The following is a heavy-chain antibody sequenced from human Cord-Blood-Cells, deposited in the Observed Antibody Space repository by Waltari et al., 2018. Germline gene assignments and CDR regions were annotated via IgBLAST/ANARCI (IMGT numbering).Heavy chain of an antibody. CDR1: GYSLTGYY. Sequence: PLVQSGAEAEKPGTSVKVACKASGYSLTGYYLHWGRQPPGQGLAWIGGFMPNSDETNGAETVQGRVTMTRYPSSITAYMELSRLRSDVTVVYCCVREGSSWYGRLFDSCGQATLVTVST. D-gene: IGHD6-13*01. CDR3: VREGSSWYGRLFDS. V-gene: IGHV1-2*05. CDR2: FMPNSDET. J-gene: IGHJ5*01.